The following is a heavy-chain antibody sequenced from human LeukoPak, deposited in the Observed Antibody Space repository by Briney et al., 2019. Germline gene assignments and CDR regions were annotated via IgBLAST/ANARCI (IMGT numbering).Heavy chain of an antibody. CDR2: GGST. Sequence: GGSTSYAQKFQGRVTMTRDTSTSPVYMELSSLRSEDTAVYYCASTYSSSSGGYYYYMDVWGKGTTVTVSS. CDR3: ASTYSSSSGGYYYYMDV. V-gene: IGHV1-46*01. J-gene: IGHJ6*03. D-gene: IGHD6-6*01.